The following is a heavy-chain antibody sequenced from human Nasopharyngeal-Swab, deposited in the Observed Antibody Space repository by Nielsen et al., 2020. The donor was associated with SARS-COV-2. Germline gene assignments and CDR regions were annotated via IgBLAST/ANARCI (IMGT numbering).Heavy chain of an antibody. CDR2: IIPMFGTP. V-gene: IGHV1-69*13. Sequence: SVKVSCKASGGTFSSYAISWVRQAPGQGLEWMGGIIPMFGTPSYAQKFQGRVTITADESTSTAYMELSSLRSEDTAVYYCARDQTGTGYYYYYMDAWGKGTTVTVSS. CDR3: ARDQTGTGYYYYYMDA. D-gene: IGHD1-1*01. J-gene: IGHJ6*03. CDR1: GGTFSSYA.